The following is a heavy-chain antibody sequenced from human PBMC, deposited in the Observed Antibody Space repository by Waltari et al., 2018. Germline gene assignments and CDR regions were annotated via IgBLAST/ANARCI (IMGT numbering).Heavy chain of an antibody. Sequence: QLQLQESGPGLVKPSGTLSLTCAVSGDSMGSTNCWSWVRQPPGKGLAWIGQVHYSGRPNYRPSFASRVTMAVDTYNDLFSLKLTSATAADTAVYYCARDRGRGLYLDSWGPGTLVTVSP. CDR3: ARDRGRGLYLDS. CDR1: GDSMGSTNC. J-gene: IGHJ4*02. V-gene: IGHV4-4*02. CDR2: VHYSGRP. D-gene: IGHD2-15*01.